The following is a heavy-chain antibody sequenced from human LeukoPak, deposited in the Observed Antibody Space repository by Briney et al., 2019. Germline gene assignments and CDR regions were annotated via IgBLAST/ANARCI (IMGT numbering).Heavy chain of an antibody. J-gene: IGHJ5*02. V-gene: IGHV1-18*01. CDR2: ISAYNGNT. Sequence: ASVKVSCKASGYTFTSYGISWVRQAPGQGLEWMGWISAYNGNTNYAQKLQGRVTMTTDTSTSTAYMELRSLRSDDTAVHYCARIFLSVVAPKRWFDPWGQGTLVTVSS. CDR1: GYTFTSYG. CDR3: ARIFLSVVAPKRWFDP. D-gene: IGHD4-23*01.